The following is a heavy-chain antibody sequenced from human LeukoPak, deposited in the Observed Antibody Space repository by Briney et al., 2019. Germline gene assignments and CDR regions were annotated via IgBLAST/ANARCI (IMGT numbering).Heavy chain of an antibody. CDR1: GYTFTSYY. J-gene: IGHJ3*02. CDR2: INPSGGST. CDR3: ARRSIAARPVHWAFDI. V-gene: IGHV1-46*01. Sequence: ASVKVTCKASGYTFTSYYMHWVRQAPGQGLEWMGIINPSGGSTSYAQKFQGRVTMTRDMSTSTVYMELSSLRSEDTAVYYCARRSIAARPVHWAFDIWGQGTMVTVSS. D-gene: IGHD6-6*01.